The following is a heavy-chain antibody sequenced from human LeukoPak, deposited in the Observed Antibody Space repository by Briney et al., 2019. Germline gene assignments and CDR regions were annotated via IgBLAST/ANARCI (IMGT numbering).Heavy chain of an antibody. V-gene: IGHV2-70*11. CDR1: GFSLSTSGMC. D-gene: IGHD3-3*01. CDR2: IDWDDDK. J-gene: IGHJ6*03. Sequence: SDPALVKPTQTLTLTCTFSGFSLSTSGMCVSWIRQPPGKALEWLARIDWDDDKYYRTSLKTRLTISKDTSKNQVVLTMTNMDPVDTATYYCARVLRLASGYYMDVWGKGTTVTVSS. CDR3: ARVLRLASGYYMDV.